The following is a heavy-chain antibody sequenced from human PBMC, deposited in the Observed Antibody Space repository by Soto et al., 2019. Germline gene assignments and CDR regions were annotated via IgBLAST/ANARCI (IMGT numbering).Heavy chain of an antibody. J-gene: IGHJ4*02. V-gene: IGHV4-34*01. Sequence: QVQLQQWGAGLLKPSETLSLTCAVYGGSFSGYYWSWIRQPPGKGLEWIGEINHSGSTNYNPSLKRRVTISVDTSKKQFALKLSSVTAANTAVYYCAGRIAVAGAIDYWGQGTLVTFSS. CDR1: GGSFSGYY. D-gene: IGHD6-19*01. CDR2: INHSGST. CDR3: AGRIAVAGAIDY.